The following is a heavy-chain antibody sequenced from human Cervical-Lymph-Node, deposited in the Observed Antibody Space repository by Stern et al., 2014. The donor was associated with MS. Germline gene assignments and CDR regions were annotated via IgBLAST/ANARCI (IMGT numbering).Heavy chain of an antibody. D-gene: IGHD3-22*01. Sequence: VQLVESGTKMKKPGASVKVSCKASGYTFTGFFIHWVRQAPGQGLEWMGRLNRNSDDPTKAQNFQDRVTLTRDTSIGTAYLELSRLTSADTAVYYCAREATRIVVGIDYWGQGTQVTVSS. CDR2: LNRNSDDP. J-gene: IGHJ4*02. CDR3: AREATRIVVGIDY. V-gene: IGHV1-2*06. CDR1: GYTFTGFF.